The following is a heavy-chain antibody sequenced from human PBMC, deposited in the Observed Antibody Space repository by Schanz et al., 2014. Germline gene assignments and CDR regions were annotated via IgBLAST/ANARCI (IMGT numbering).Heavy chain of an antibody. V-gene: IGHV3-48*02. CDR2: ISGRSDYI. D-gene: IGHD1-26*01. Sequence: EVLLVDSGGGLVQPGGSLRLSCGASGFTFSSHTMNWVRLAPGKGLEYVSSISGRSDYIFYADSVKGRFTISRDNAKNSLSLQMDRLRDEDTAVYYCARRYSGRYCFDYWGQGTLVAVSS. CDR1: GFTFSSHT. CDR3: ARRYSGRYCFDY. J-gene: IGHJ4*02.